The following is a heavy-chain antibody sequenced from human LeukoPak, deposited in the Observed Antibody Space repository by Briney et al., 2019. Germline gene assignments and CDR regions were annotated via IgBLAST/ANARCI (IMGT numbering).Heavy chain of an antibody. CDR3: ARVGEYYYDSSGYPMDY. J-gene: IGHJ4*02. Sequence: ASVKVSCKASGYTFTGYYMHWVRQAPGQGLEWMGWINPNSGGTNYAQKFQGRVTMTRDPSISTAYMELSRLRSDDTAVYYCARVGEYYYDSSGYPMDYWGQGTLVTVSS. CDR1: GYTFTGYY. D-gene: IGHD3-22*01. CDR2: INPNSGGT. V-gene: IGHV1-2*02.